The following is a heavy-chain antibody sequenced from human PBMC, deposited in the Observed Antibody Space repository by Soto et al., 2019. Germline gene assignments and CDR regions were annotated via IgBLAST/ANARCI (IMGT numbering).Heavy chain of an antibody. CDR2: IYYTGST. D-gene: IGHD2-15*01. CDR1: GGSISSYY. Sequence: PSETLSLTCTVSGGSISSYYWSWIRQPPGKGLEWIGYIYYTGSTKYNPSLKSRVTISVDTSKNQFSLRLSSVTAADTAVYYCARERIARGFDYWGQGNLVTVSS. J-gene: IGHJ4*02. CDR3: ARERIARGFDY. V-gene: IGHV4-59*01.